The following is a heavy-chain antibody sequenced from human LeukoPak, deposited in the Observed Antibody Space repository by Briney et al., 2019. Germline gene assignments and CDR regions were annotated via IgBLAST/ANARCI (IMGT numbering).Heavy chain of an antibody. CDR2: ISSSVSYI. J-gene: IGHJ5*02. CDR3: ARGPDYGDFS. Sequence: GGSLRLSCAASGFTFGSYRMNWVRQAPGKGLEWVSSISSSVSYIYYADSVRGRFTISRDNAKSSLYLQMNSLRAEDTAVYYCARGPDYGDFSWGQGTLVTVSS. V-gene: IGHV3-21*01. CDR1: GFTFGSYR. D-gene: IGHD4-17*01.